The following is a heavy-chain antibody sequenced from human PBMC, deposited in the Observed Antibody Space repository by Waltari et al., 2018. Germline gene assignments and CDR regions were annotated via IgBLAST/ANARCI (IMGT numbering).Heavy chain of an antibody. CDR2: VYHNGNT. Sequence: QVQLQESGPGLVKPAGTLSLTCTVSGGSISSRNWWSWVRQPPGKGLEWIGEVYHNGNTNYNPSLKSRLTMSVATSKNRFSLKLTSVTAADSAVYYCARVGWVGYEWSDYYYGLDVWGQGTTVTVSS. CDR1: GGSISSRNW. D-gene: IGHD3-3*01. J-gene: IGHJ6*02. V-gene: IGHV4-4*02. CDR3: ARVGWVGYEWSDYYYGLDV.